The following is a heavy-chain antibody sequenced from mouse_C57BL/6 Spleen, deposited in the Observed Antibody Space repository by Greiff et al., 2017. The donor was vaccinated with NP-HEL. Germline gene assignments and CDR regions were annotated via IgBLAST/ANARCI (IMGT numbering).Heavy chain of an antibody. CDR1: GYTFTDYE. CDR2: IDPETGGT. J-gene: IGHJ3*01. Sequence: QVQLQQSGAELVRPGASVTLSCKASGYTFTDYEMHWVKQTPVHGLEWIGAIDPETGGTAYNQKFKGKAILTADKSSSTAYMELRSLTSEDSAVYYCTVDSSGFLFAYWGQGTLVTVSA. CDR3: TVDSSGFLFAY. V-gene: IGHV1-15*01. D-gene: IGHD3-2*02.